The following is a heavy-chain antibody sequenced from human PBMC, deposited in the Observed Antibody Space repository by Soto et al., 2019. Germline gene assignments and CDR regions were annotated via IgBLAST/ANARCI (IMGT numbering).Heavy chain of an antibody. V-gene: IGHV3-9*01. CDR3: AKDLSSGSDY. CDR1: GFTFDDYA. Sequence: GGSLRLSCAASGFTFDDYAMHWVRQAPGKGLEWVSGISWNSGSIGYADSVKGRFTISRDNAKNSLYLQMNSLRAEDTALYYCAKDLSSGSDYWGQGTLVTVSS. D-gene: IGHD3-22*01. CDR2: ISWNSGSI. J-gene: IGHJ4*02.